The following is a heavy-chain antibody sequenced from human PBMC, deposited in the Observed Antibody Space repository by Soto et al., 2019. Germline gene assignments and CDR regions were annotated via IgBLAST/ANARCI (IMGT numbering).Heavy chain of an antibody. CDR1: GFTFSDYA. V-gene: IGHV3-30*18. D-gene: IGHD6-19*01. J-gene: IGHJ4*02. Sequence: VQLVESGGGVVQPGRSLRLSCAASGFTFSDYAMHWVRQAPGKGREWVAVVSHDGRNTHYADSVKGRFTISRDSSNNTVSLEWTSLRAEGTAVYYCAKGGRQWLVTSDFNYWGQGALVTVSS. CDR2: VSHDGRNT. CDR3: AKGGRQWLVTSDFNY.